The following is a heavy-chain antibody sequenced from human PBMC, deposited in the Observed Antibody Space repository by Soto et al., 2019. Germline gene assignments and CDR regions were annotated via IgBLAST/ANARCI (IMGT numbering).Heavy chain of an antibody. CDR2: INHSGST. CDR1: GGSFSGYY. Sequence: QVQLQQWGAGLLKPSETLSLTSAVYGGSFSGYYWSWIRQPPGKGMKWIGEINHSGSTNYNPSLKSRVTISVDTSKNQFSLKLSSVTDADTAVYYCARARSYYGSGGRNRYYFDYWGQGTLVTVSS. V-gene: IGHV4-34*01. D-gene: IGHD3-10*01. J-gene: IGHJ4*02. CDR3: ARARSYYGSGGRNRYYFDY.